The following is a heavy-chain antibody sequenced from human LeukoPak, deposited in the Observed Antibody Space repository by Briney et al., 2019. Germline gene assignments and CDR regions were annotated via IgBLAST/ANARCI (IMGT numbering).Heavy chain of an antibody. D-gene: IGHD6-19*01. CDR1: GGSISSGSYY. J-gene: IGHJ3*02. Sequence: PSETLSLTCTVSGGSISSGSYYWSCIRQPAGKGLECIGRIYTSGSTNYNPSLKSRVTISVDTSKNQFSLKLSSVTAADTAVYYCARVEKGSGWYAFDIWGQGTMVTVSS. CDR3: ARVEKGSGWYAFDI. V-gene: IGHV4-61*02. CDR2: IYTSGST.